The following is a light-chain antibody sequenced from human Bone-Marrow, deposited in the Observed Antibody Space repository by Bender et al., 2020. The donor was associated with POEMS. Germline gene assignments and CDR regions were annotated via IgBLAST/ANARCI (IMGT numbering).Light chain of an antibody. CDR1: GLRQNF. V-gene: IGLV3-9*01. J-gene: IGLJ2*01. CDR2: RDT. CDR3: QVWGYGTVV. Sequence: SYELAQPPSMSVSPGQTARITCSGDGLRQNFANWYQQKSGQAPVLVIYRDTNRPSGIPERFSGSNSGNTATLTITRAQAGDEADFYCQVWGYGTVVFGGGTKLTVL.